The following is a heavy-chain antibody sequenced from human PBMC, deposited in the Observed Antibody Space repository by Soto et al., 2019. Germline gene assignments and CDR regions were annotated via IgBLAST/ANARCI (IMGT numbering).Heavy chain of an antibody. CDR2: ISAYNGNT. CDR1: GYTFTSYG. J-gene: IGHJ4*02. D-gene: IGHD3-9*01. Sequence: ASVKVSCMAFGYTFTSYGISWVRQAPGQGLEWMGWISAYNGNTNFTQKLQGRVTMTTDTSTSTAYMELRSLRSDDTAVYYCARDYDDILTGYELDYWGQGTLVTVSS. CDR3: ARDYDDILTGYELDY. V-gene: IGHV1-18*01.